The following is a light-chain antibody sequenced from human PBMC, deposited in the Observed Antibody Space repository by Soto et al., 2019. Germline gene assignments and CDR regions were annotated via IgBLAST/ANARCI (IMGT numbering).Light chain of an antibody. Sequence: QSVLTQPRSVSGSPGQSVTISCTGTSSDVGGYNYVSWYQQYPGKAPKLMVSDVTKRPSGVPDRFSGSKSGNTASLTISGLLAEDEADYYCCSYAGSYTYVFGTGTKVTV. J-gene: IGLJ1*01. V-gene: IGLV2-11*01. CDR1: SSDVGGYNY. CDR2: DVT. CDR3: CSYAGSYTYV.